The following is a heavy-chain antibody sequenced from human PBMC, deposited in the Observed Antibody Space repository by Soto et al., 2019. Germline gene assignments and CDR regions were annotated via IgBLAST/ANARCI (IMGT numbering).Heavy chain of an antibody. CDR2: IMPIFRTP. CDR3: ARDKDRQQLGGNYYYIMDV. Sequence: QVQLVQSGAEVKKPGSSVKVSCKASGGTFSSSAFSWVRQAPGQGLEWMGGIMPIFRTPDYAQKLQGRVTITADEPTSTAYMELSSLTSEDTGVYYCARDKDRQQLGGNYYYIMDVWGQGTTVTVSS. CDR1: GGTFSSSA. D-gene: IGHD3-3*02. V-gene: IGHV1-69*12. J-gene: IGHJ6*02.